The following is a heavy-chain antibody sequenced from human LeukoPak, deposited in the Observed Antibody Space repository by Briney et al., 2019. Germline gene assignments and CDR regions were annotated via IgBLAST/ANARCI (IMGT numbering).Heavy chain of an antibody. J-gene: IGHJ4*02. V-gene: IGHV4-4*09. CDR2: IYTSGST. CDR1: GGSISSYY. CDR3: ARHSRGYCSSTSCYWLSYFDY. Sequence: PSETLSLTCTVTGGSISSYYRSWIRQPPGKGLEWIGYIYTSGSTNYNPSLKSRVTISVDTSKNQFSLKLSSVTAADTAVYYCARHSRGYCSSTSCYWLSYFDYWGQGTLVAVSS. D-gene: IGHD2-2*01.